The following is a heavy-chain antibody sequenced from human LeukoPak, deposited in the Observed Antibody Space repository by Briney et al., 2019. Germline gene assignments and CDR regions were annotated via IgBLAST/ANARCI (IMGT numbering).Heavy chain of an antibody. J-gene: IGHJ4*02. CDR2: IYYSGST. CDR3: ARDDPNKYYFDY. Sequence: SETLSLTCTVSGGSISSSSYYWGWIRQPPGKGLEWIGKIYYSGSTYYNSSLKSRVTISVDTSKNQFSLKLSSVTAADTAVYYCARDDPNKYYFDYWGQGTLVTVSS. V-gene: IGHV4-39*02. CDR1: GGSISSSSYY.